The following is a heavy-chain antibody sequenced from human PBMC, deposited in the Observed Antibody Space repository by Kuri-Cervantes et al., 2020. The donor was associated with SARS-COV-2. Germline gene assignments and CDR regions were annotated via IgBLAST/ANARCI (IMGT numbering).Heavy chain of an antibody. CDR3: ARDRPVAAADWEYYYYYYGMDV. CDR1: GFTFSSYG. CDR2: ISYDGSNK. V-gene: IGHV3-30*03. Sequence: GESLKSSCAASGFTFSSYGMHWVRQAPGKGLEWVAVISYDGSNKYYADSVKGRFTISRDNSKNTLYLQMNSLRAEDTAVYYCARDRPVAAADWEYYYYYYGMDVWGQGTTVTVSS. D-gene: IGHD6-13*01. J-gene: IGHJ6*02.